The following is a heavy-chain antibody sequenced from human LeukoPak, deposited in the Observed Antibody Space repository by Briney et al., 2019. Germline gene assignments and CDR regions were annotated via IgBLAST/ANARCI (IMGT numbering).Heavy chain of an antibody. V-gene: IGHV4-34*01. Sequence: SETLSLTCAVYGGSFSGYYWSWIRQPPGKGLEWIGEINHSGSTNYNPSLKSRVTISVDTSKNQFSLKLSSVTAADTAVYYCARLVVWFGYIDYWGQGTLVTVSS. CDR1: GGSFSGYY. CDR3: ARLVVWFGYIDY. J-gene: IGHJ4*02. CDR2: INHSGST. D-gene: IGHD3-10*01.